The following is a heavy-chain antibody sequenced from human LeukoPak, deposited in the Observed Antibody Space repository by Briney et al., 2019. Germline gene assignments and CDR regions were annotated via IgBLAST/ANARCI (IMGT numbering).Heavy chain of an antibody. V-gene: IGHV4-59*11. CDR1: GGSISSHY. J-gene: IGHJ6*03. D-gene: IGHD3-3*01. CDR3: ARDGYDFWSGYTPGYYMDV. Sequence: LETLSLTCTVSGGSISSHYWSWIRQPPGKGLEWIGYIYYSGSTNYNPSLKSRVTISVDTSKNQFSLKLSSVTAADTAVYYCARDGYDFWSGYTPGYYMDVWGKGTTVTVSS. CDR2: IYYSGST.